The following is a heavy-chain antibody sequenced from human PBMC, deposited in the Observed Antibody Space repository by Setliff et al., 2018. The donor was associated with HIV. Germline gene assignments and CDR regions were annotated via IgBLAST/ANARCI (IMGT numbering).Heavy chain of an antibody. D-gene: IGHD2-2*01. Sequence: ASVKVSCKASGGTFSSYDISWVRQAPGQGLEWMGRIIPVFGETNYAQKFQGRVTITADEFTSTAYMELSSLRSEDTAVYYCARGGRVVPAATWSNAYDIWGQGTKVTVSS. V-gene: IGHV1-69*13. CDR2: IIPVFGET. CDR1: GGTFSSYD. CDR3: ARGGRVVPAATWSNAYDI. J-gene: IGHJ3*02.